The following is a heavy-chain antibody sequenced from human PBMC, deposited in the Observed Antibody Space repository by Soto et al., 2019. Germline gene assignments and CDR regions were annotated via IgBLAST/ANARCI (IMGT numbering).Heavy chain of an antibody. V-gene: IGHV4-30-2*01. CDR1: GGSISSGGYS. CDR3: ARAHDGDYGYGMDV. J-gene: IGHJ6*02. CDR2: IYHSGTT. Sequence: QLQLQESGSGLVKPSQTLSLTCAVSGGSISSGGYSWSWIRQPPGQGLAWIGYIYHSGTTYYNPSLKSRVTIPVHRSKNQFSLKLSSVTSADTAVYYCARAHDGDYGYGMDVWGQGTTVTVSS. D-gene: IGHD4-17*01.